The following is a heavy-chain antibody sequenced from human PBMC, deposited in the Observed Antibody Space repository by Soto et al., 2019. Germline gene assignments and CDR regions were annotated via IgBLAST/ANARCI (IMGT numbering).Heavy chain of an antibody. V-gene: IGHV3-49*03. CDR2: IRSKAYGGTT. Sequence: GGSLRLSCTGSGFTFGDYAMSWSRQAPGKGLEWVGVIRSKAYGGTTESAASVKGRFTISRDDSRSIAYLQMNSLQSEDTGVYYCTRYTSASRYSYFGMDVWGHGXTVTVSS. CDR1: GFTFGDYA. J-gene: IGHJ6*02. D-gene: IGHD6-13*01. CDR3: TRYTSASRYSYFGMDV.